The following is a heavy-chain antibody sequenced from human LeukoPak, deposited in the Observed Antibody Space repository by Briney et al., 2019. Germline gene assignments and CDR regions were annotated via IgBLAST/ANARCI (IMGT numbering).Heavy chain of an antibody. D-gene: IGHD3-10*01. V-gene: IGHV3-30-3*01. CDR1: GFTFSSYA. Sequence: GGSLRLSCAASGFTFSSYAMHWVRQAPGKGLEWVAVISYDGSNKYYADSVKGRFTISRHNSKNTLYLQMNSLRAEDTAVYYCARDGSGSYYTSLHDYWGQGTLVTVSS. CDR3: ARDGSGSYYTSLHDY. CDR2: ISYDGSNK. J-gene: IGHJ4*02.